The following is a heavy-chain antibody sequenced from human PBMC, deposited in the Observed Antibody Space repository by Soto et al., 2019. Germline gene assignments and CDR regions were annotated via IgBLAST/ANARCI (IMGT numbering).Heavy chain of an antibody. CDR2: INHSGST. J-gene: IGHJ4*02. D-gene: IGHD5-18*01. CDR3: ARVQLSRETRGLARSAKGFDY. Sequence: SETLSLTCAVYGGSFSGYYWSWIRQPPGKGLEWIGEINHSGSTNYNPSLKSRVTISVDTSKNQFSLKLSSVTAADTAVYYCARVQLSRETRGLARSAKGFDYWGQGTLVTVSS. CDR1: GGSFSGYY. V-gene: IGHV4-34*01.